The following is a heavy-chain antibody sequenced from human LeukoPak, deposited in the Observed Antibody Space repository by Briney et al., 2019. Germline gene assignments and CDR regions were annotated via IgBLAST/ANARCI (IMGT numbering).Heavy chain of an antibody. J-gene: IGHJ4*02. CDR1: GFTFSSYG. V-gene: IGHV3-23*01. D-gene: IGHD6-13*01. CDR3: AKEDSSWRYFDY. CDR2: ISGSGTNT. Sequence: GGSLRLSCAASGFTFSSYGMSWVRQAPGKGLEWVSGISGSGTNTYYADSVKGRFTISRDNSKSTLYLQMNSLRAEDTALYYCAKEDSSWRYFDYWGQGTLVTVSS.